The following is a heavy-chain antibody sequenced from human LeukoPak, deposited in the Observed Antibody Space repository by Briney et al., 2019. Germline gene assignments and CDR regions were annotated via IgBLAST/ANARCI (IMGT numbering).Heavy chain of an antibody. CDR2: INHSGST. Sequence: SETLSLTCAVYGGSFSGYYWSWIRQPPGKGLEWIGGINHSGSTNYNPSLKSRVTISVDTSKNQFSLKLSSVTAADTAVYYCAREDTAMVNDHWGQGTLVTVSS. D-gene: IGHD5-18*01. CDR1: GGSFSGYY. V-gene: IGHV4-34*01. J-gene: IGHJ4*02. CDR3: AREDTAMVNDH.